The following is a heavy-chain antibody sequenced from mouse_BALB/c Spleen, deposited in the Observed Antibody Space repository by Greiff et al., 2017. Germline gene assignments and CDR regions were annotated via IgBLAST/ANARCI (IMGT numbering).Heavy chain of an antibody. V-gene: IGHV1-14*01. J-gene: IGHJ4*01. CDR3: ARLRGYYAMDY. CDR1: GYTFTSYV. Sequence: VQLQQPGPELVKPGASVKMSCEASGYTFTSYVMHWVKQKPGQGLEWIGYINPYNDGTKYNEKFKGKATLTSDKSSSTAYMELSSLTSEDSAVYYCARLRGYYAMDYWGQGTSVTVSS. CDR2: INPYNDGT.